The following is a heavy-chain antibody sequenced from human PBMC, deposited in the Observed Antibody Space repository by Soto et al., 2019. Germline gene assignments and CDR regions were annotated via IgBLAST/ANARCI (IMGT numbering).Heavy chain of an antibody. Sequence: PSETLSLTCSVSGGSISSGYYYWSWIRQPPGKGLEWIGSIYYSGSTYYNPSLKSRVTISVDTSKNQFSLKLSSVTAADTAVYYCARHRRYSGYSGYDYWGQGTLVTVS. V-gene: IGHV4-39*01. D-gene: IGHD5-12*01. CDR3: ARHRRYSGYSGYDY. J-gene: IGHJ4*02. CDR1: GGSISSGYYY. CDR2: IYYSGST.